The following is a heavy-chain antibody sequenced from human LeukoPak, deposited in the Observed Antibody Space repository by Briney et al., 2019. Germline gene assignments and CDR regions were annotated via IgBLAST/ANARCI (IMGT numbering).Heavy chain of an antibody. Sequence: GGSLRLSCAASGFTFSDYYMSWIRQAPGKGLEWVSYISSSGSTIYYAESVKGRFTISRDNAKNSLYLQMNSLRAEDTAVYYCARMEDHNYYYYMDVWGKGTTVTVSS. CDR1: GFTFSDYY. CDR2: ISSSGSTI. V-gene: IGHV3-11*04. D-gene: IGHD1-14*01. CDR3: ARMEDHNYYYYMDV. J-gene: IGHJ6*03.